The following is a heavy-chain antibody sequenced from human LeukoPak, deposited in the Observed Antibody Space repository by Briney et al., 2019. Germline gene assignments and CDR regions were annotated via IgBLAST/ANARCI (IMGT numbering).Heavy chain of an antibody. CDR2: IYYSGST. Sequence: PSETLSLTCTVSDYSISSGYYWGCIRQPPGKGLEWIASIYYSGSTYYNPSLKSRVTMSVDTSKNQFSLKLTSVTAADTAVYYCARVPRAYYFDYWGQGTLLTVSS. V-gene: IGHV4-38-2*02. CDR1: DYSISSGYY. CDR3: ARVPRAYYFDY. J-gene: IGHJ4*02. D-gene: IGHD2-2*01.